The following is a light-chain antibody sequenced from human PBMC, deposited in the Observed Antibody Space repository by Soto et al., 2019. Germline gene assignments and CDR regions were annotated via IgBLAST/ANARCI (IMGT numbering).Light chain of an antibody. V-gene: IGKV1-39*01. CDR2: AAS. CDR3: QQLNRYPIT. Sequence: DLQMTQTPSSLYASVVDRVNITCRASQSISSYLNWYQQKPGKAPKLLIYAASSLQSGVPSRFSGSGSGTDFTLTISSLQPEDFATDYCQQLNRYPITFGQGTRLVI. CDR1: QSISSY. J-gene: IGKJ5*01.